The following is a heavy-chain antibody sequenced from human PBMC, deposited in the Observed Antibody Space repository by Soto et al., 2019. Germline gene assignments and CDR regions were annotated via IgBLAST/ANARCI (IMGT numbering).Heavy chain of an antibody. Sequence: GGSLRLSCAASGFTFSSYGMHWVRQAPGKGLEWVSGISGSGSNKYYADSVKGRFTISRDNSKNTLYLQVNSLRAEDTAVYYCAKDSSSWLYFDYWGQGTLVTVSS. CDR1: GFTFSSYG. CDR3: AKDSSSWLYFDY. V-gene: IGHV3-23*01. J-gene: IGHJ4*02. CDR2: ISGSGSNK. D-gene: IGHD6-13*01.